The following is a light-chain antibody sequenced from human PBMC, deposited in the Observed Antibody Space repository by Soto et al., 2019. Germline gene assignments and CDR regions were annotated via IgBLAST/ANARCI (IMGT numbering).Light chain of an antibody. V-gene: IGKV1-5*03. CDR3: QQYNSYPLT. CDR1: QSISSW. Sequence: DIQMTQSPSTLSASVGDRVTITCRASQSISSWLAWYQQKPGKAPKLLIYKASSLESRVPSRFSGSGSGAAFSLTISSLQPDDFATYYCQQYNSYPLTFGGGTKVEIK. J-gene: IGKJ4*01. CDR2: KAS.